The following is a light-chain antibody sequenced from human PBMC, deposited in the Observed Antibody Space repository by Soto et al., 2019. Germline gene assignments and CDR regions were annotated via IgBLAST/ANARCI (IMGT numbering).Light chain of an antibody. CDR3: SSYINSSTLV. CDR1: SSDVGGYNY. Sequence: QSALTQPASVSGSPGQSITISCTGTSSDVGGYNYVSWYQQHPDKAPKLMLYEDSNRPSGVSNRTSGSKSGNTASLTISGLQSEDEADYYCSSYINSSTLVFGGGTKLTV. J-gene: IGLJ3*02. CDR2: EDS. V-gene: IGLV2-14*01.